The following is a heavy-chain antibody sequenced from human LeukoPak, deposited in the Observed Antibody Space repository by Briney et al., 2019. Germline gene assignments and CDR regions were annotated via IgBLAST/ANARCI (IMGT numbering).Heavy chain of an antibody. D-gene: IGHD6-19*01. V-gene: IGHV4-59*01. CDR3: AREGSGWGGGYYYMDV. Sequence: SETLSLTCTVSGDSISSYYWSWIRQPPGKGLKWIGYIYYSGSTDYNPSLKSRVTISVDTSKNQFSLKLSSVTAAGTAVYYCAREGSGWGGGYYYMDVWGKGTTVTVSS. CDR2: IYYSGST. J-gene: IGHJ6*03. CDR1: GDSISSYY.